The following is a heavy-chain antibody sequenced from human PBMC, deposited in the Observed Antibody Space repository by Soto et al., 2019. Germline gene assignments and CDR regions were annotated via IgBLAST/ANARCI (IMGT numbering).Heavy chain of an antibody. D-gene: IGHD3-22*01. J-gene: IGHJ4*02. CDR2: ISGSGGST. V-gene: IGHV3-23*01. Sequence: EVQLLESGGGLVQPGGSLRLSCAASGFTFSSYAMSWVRQAPGKGLEWVSAISGSGGSTYYADSVKGRFTISRDNSKNTLYLQMNSLRAEDTAVYYCATVRRRPIHYYDSSGYPDYWGQGTLVTVSS. CDR1: GFTFSSYA. CDR3: ATVRRRPIHYYDSSGYPDY.